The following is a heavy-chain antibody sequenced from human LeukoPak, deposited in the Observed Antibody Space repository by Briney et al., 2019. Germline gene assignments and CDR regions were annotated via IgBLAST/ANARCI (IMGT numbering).Heavy chain of an antibody. CDR3: TTANGGV. D-gene: IGHD3-16*01. Sequence: GGSLRLSCAASGFTFSNAGMSWVRQAPGKGLEYVVRIRSKTDAGATDYTVKGRFTISRDDSKSTLYLQMNGLTTEDTAVYYCTTANGGVWGQGTTVTVSS. V-gene: IGHV3-15*01. J-gene: IGHJ6*02. CDR1: GFTFSNAG. CDR2: IRSKTDAGAT.